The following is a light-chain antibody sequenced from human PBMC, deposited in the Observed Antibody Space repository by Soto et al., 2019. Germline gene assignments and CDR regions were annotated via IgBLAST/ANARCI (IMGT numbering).Light chain of an antibody. V-gene: IGKV1-5*03. J-gene: IGKJ3*01. CDR2: QAS. Sequence: DIYMTKSPSSLSSFVGVRITVTCRASQDVTRYLNWYQQKPGKAPELLIYQASSLESGVPSRFSGSGSGAEFTLTFTSLQSDDFATYFCLQYYDYPLTFGTGTKVD. CDR3: LQYYDYPLT. CDR1: QDVTRY.